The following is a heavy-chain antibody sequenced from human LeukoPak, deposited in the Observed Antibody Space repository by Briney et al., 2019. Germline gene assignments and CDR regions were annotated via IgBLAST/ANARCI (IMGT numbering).Heavy chain of an antibody. CDR3: ARDNTAMPYYYYYGMDV. CDR1: GYTFTSYG. Sequence: EASVKVSCKASGYTFTSYGISWVRQAPGQGLEWMGWISAYNGNTNYAQKLQGRVTMTTDTSTSTAYMELRSLRSDDTAVYYCARDNTAMPYYYYYGMDVWGQGTTVTVSS. D-gene: IGHD5-18*01. J-gene: IGHJ6*02. V-gene: IGHV1-18*01. CDR2: ISAYNGNT.